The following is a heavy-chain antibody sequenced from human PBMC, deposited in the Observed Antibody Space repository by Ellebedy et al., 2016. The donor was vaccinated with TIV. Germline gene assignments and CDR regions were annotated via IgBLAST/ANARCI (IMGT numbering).Heavy chain of an antibody. CDR2: TYYRSNWNN. J-gene: IGHJ3*02. D-gene: IGHD3-10*01. Sequence: SQTLSLTCSIPWDTVSSLTAALDWFRQSPSRGLECLGSTYYRSNWNNDYSESVKSRISIKSDTSKNHFSLQLTSVSPEDTAMYYCARGNYYGTGRPRAFDIWGQGTMVTVSS. V-gene: IGHV6-1*01. CDR1: WDTVSSLTAA. CDR3: ARGNYYGTGRPRAFDI.